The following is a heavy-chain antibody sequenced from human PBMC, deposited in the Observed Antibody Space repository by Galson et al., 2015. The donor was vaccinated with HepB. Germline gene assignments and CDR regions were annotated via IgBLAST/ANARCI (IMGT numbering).Heavy chain of an antibody. J-gene: IGHJ4*02. V-gene: IGHV3-23*01. Sequence: SLRLSCAASGFTFSSYAMSWVRQAPGKGLEWVSAISGSGGSTYYADSVKGRFTISRDNSKNTLYLQMNSLRAEDTAVYYCAGYSYGHPNFDYWGQGTLVTVSS. CDR1: GFTFSSYA. D-gene: IGHD5-18*01. CDR2: ISGSGGST. CDR3: AGYSYGHPNFDY.